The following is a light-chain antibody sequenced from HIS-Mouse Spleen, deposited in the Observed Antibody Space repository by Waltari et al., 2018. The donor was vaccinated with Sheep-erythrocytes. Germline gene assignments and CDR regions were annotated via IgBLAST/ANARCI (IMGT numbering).Light chain of an antibody. CDR2: DVS. CDR1: TSDVGGYNS. V-gene: IGLV2-11*01. CDR3: CSYAGSYNHV. Sequence: QSALTQPRSVSGSPGQSVPISCTATTSDVGGYNSVSWYQQHTGKAPKLMIYDVSKRPSGVPDRFSGSKSGNTASLTISGLQAEDEADYYCCSYAGSYNHVFATGTKVTVL. J-gene: IGLJ1*01.